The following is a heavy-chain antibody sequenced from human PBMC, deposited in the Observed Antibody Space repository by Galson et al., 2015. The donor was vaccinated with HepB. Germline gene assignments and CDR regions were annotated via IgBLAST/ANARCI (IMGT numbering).Heavy chain of an antibody. D-gene: IGHD5-24*01. CDR1: GFTFSSYA. V-gene: IGHV3-64D*06. J-gene: IGHJ4*02. CDR2: ISSNGGST. CDR3: VNQVRATSNYAN. Sequence: SLRLSCAASGFTFSSYAMHWVRQAPGKGLEYVSAISSNGGSTYYADSVKGRFTISRDNSKNTLYLQMSSLRAEDTAVYYCVNQVRATSNYANWGQGTLVTVSS.